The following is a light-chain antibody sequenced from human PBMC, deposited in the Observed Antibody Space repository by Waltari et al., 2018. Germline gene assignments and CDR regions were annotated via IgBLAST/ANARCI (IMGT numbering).Light chain of an antibody. CDR2: DVS. V-gene: IGLV2-14*03. Sequence: QSALTQPASVSGSPGQSITISCTGTTSDVGGYHYVSWYQQHPGKAPKLMIYDVSNRPSGVSNRFSGSKSGNTASVTISGLQAEDEADYYCSSYTSSSTWVFGGGTKLTVL. CDR3: SSYTSSSTWV. CDR1: TSDVGGYHY. J-gene: IGLJ3*02.